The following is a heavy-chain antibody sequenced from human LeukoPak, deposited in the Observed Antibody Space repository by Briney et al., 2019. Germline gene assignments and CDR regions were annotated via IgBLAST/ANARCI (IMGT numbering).Heavy chain of an antibody. CDR1: GFTFSSYS. CDR2: ISSSSSYI. V-gene: IGHV3-21*01. D-gene: IGHD3-9*01. J-gene: IGHJ3*02. CDR3: ARAGALRYFDWLIGSDLVRAFDI. Sequence: GGSLRLSCAASGFTFSSYSTNWVRQAPGKGLEWVSSISSSSSYIYYADSVKGRFTISRDNAKNSLYLQMNSLRAEDTAVYYCARAGALRYFDWLIGSDLVRAFDIWGQGTMVTVSS.